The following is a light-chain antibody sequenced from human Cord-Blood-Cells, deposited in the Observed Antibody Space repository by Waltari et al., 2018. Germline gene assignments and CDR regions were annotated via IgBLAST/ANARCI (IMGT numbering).Light chain of an antibody. V-gene: IGKV4-1*01. CDR2: WAS. J-gene: IGKJ2*01. CDR3: QQYYSTPPT. CDR1: QSVLYSSNNKNY. Sequence: DIVMTQSPDSLAVSLGERATINCKSSQSVLYSSNNKNYLAWYQQKPGQPPKLLIYWASTRESGVPERSRGSGYGTDFPLTISSLQAEDVAVYYCQQYYSTPPTFGPGTKLEIK.